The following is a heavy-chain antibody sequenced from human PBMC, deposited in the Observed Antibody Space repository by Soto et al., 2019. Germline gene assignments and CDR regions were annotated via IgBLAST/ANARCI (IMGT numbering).Heavy chain of an antibody. CDR1: GGSFTGYH. CDR2: INHSGST. CDR3: ATMFNDFWSLLSTRLEPCYFDC. D-gene: IGHD3-3*01. J-gene: IGHJ4*02. V-gene: IGHV4-34*01. Sequence: SETLSLTCAVYGGSFTGYHWSWIRQPPGKGLEWIGEINHSGSTNYNPSLKSRVTISVDTSKNQFSLKLSSVTAADTAVYYCATMFNDFWSLLSTRLEPCYFDCWGQGTLVTVSS.